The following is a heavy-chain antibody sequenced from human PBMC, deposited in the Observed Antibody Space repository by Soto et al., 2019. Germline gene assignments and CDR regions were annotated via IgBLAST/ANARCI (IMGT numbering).Heavy chain of an antibody. Sequence: QVQLVQSGAEVKKPGSSVRVSCKASGDTSDSFSISWVRQAPGQGLEGMGGIIPMFGTGNYAQKFQGRLTITADESTGTSYMDPKSLRSEDTAVYFCARENRDDSSGWYSSSDWFDPWGQGTLVTVSS. CDR2: IIPMFGTG. V-gene: IGHV1-69*01. CDR3: ARENRDDSSGWYSSSDWFDP. J-gene: IGHJ5*02. CDR1: GDTSDSFS. D-gene: IGHD6-19*01.